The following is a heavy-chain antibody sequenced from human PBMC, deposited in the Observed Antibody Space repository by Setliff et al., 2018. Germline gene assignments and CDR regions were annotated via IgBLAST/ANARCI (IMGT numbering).Heavy chain of an antibody. CDR3: VREGVDRRSSTDYRYYMDV. Sequence: ASGYTFTGYYIHWVRQAPGQGLEYMGWINPNSGGTNYAPKFQGRVTMTRDTSISTVYMEVSRLRSDDTAVYYCVREGVDRRSSTDYRYYMDVWGKGTTVTVSS. J-gene: IGHJ6*03. CDR2: INPNSGGT. D-gene: IGHD6-6*01. V-gene: IGHV1-2*02. CDR1: GYTFTGYY.